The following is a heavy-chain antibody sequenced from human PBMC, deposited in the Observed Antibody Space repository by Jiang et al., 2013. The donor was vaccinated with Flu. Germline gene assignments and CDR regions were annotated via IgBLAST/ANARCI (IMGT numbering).Heavy chain of an antibody. CDR2: ISYDGSNK. D-gene: IGHD3-10*01. V-gene: IGHV3-30*04. CDR3: ARESSGIYPYYFDY. Sequence: ASGFTFSSYAMHWVRQAPGKGLEWVAVISYDGSNKYYADSVKGRFTISRDNSKNTLYLQMNSLRAEDTAVYYCARESSGIYPYYFDYWGQGTLVTVSS. CDR1: GFTFSSYA. J-gene: IGHJ4*02.